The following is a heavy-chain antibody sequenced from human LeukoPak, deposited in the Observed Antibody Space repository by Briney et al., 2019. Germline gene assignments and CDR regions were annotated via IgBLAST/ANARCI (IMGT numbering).Heavy chain of an antibody. Sequence: PSQTLSLTCAVSGGSISSGGYSWSWIRQPPGKGLEWIGYIYHSGSTYYNPSLKSRVTISVDTSKNQFSLKLSSVTAADTAVYYCARDRRALDWGQGTLVTVSS. CDR3: ARDRRALD. V-gene: IGHV4-30-2*05. CDR2: IYHSGST. J-gene: IGHJ4*02. CDR1: GGSISSGGYS.